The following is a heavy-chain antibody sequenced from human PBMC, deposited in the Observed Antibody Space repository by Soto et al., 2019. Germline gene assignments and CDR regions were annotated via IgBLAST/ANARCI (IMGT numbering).Heavy chain of an antibody. J-gene: IGHJ4*02. CDR2: IWFDGSKK. V-gene: IGHV3-33*01. Sequence: GSLRRSGVASGFSFSSYGMHWVRQAPGKGLEWVANIWFDGSKKYYADSVKGRFTISRDNSKNTVNVQMNSLRGDDTAVYYCARADGSGWYLENWGQGSLVTVSS. CDR3: ARADGSGWYLEN. CDR1: GFSFSSYG. D-gene: IGHD6-19*01.